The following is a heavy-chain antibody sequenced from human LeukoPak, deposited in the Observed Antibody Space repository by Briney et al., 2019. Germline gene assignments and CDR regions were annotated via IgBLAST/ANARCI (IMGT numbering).Heavy chain of an antibody. D-gene: IGHD2-2*01. CDR3: ARDLPEYPMVY. CDR2: IKQDGSEK. J-gene: IGHJ4*02. Sequence: PTGGSLRLSCAASGFTFSNYWMSWVRQAPGKGLEWVANIKQDGSEKYYVDSVKGRFTISRDSAKNSLILQMNSLRAEDTAVYYCARDLPEYPMVYWGQGTLVTVSS. V-gene: IGHV3-7*01. CDR1: GFTFSNYW.